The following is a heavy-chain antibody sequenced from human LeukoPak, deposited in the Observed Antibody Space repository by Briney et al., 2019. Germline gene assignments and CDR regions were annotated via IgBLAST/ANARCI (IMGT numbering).Heavy chain of an antibody. V-gene: IGHV3-30-3*01. CDR1: GFTFSSYA. Sequence: GRSLRLSCAASGFTFSSYAMHWVRQAPGKGLEWVAVISYDGSNKYYADSVKGRFTISRDNSKNTLYLQMNSLRAEDTAVYYCAREGGGYGYGYYFDYWGQGTLVTVSS. J-gene: IGHJ4*02. CDR2: ISYDGSNK. D-gene: IGHD5-18*01. CDR3: AREGGGYGYGYYFDY.